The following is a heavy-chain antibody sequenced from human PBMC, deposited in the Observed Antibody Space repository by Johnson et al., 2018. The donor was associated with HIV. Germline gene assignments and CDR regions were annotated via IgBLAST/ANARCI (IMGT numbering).Heavy chain of an antibody. J-gene: IGHJ3*02. CDR3: AKDLYSSSWTNDAFDI. D-gene: IGHD6-13*01. V-gene: IGHV3-33*06. CDR2: IWYDGTNR. CDR1: GFTFSTYG. Sequence: VQVVESGGGVVQPGRSLRLSCTASGFTFSTYGMNWVRQAPGKGLEWVAVIWYDGTNRYYGDSVKGRFTISRDNSKNTVYLQMNGLRAEDTAVYHCAKDLYSSSWTNDAFDIWGQGTTVTVSS.